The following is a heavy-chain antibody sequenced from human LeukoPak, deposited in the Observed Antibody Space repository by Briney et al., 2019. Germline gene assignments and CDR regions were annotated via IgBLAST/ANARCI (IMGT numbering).Heavy chain of an antibody. Sequence: SGGSLRLSCAASGFTFSSYSMNWVRQAPGKGLEWVSSISSSSSYIYYADSVKGRFTISRDNAKNSLYLQMNSLRAEDTAVYYCARDPVLLWFGAFDYWGQGTLVTVSS. CDR2: ISSSSSYI. CDR3: ARDPVLLWFGAFDY. CDR1: GFTFSSYS. V-gene: IGHV3-21*01. J-gene: IGHJ4*02. D-gene: IGHD3-10*01.